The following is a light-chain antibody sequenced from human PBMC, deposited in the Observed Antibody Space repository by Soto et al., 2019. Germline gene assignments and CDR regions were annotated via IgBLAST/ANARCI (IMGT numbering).Light chain of an antibody. CDR3: QQYGSSPLT. J-gene: IGKJ4*01. CDR2: GAS. CDR1: QSISDT. V-gene: IGKV3-20*01. Sequence: EIVSTPSPATLSVSPGGRATLSGRASQSISDTLAWYQQKPGQAHRLLIYGASTRATGIPDRFSGSGSGTDFTLTISRLETEDFAVYYCQQYGSSPLTVGGGTKGDI.